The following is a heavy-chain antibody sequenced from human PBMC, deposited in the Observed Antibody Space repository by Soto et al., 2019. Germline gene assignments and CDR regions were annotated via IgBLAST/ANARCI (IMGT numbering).Heavy chain of an antibody. D-gene: IGHD2-21*02. Sequence: SETLSLTCTVSGGSISSSSYYWGWIRQPPGKGLEWIGGIHYSGSTYYNPSLKSRVTISVDTSKNQFSLKLSSVTAADTAVYYCARSIVVVTALDYWGQGTLVTVSS. J-gene: IGHJ4*02. CDR1: GGSISSSSYY. CDR3: ARSIVVVTALDY. CDR2: IHYSGST. V-gene: IGHV4-39*07.